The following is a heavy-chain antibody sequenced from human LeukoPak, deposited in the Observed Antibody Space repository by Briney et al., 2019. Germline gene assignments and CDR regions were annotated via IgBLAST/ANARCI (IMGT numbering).Heavy chain of an antibody. D-gene: IGHD1-1*01. CDR3: AKRALTVAFTGPGNYFDY. V-gene: IGHV3-23*01. Sequence: GGSLRLSCAASGFTFSSYTMNWVRQAPGKGLEWVSTISFSGRSTYYADSVKGRFTISRDNSKNTLYLQMNSLRAEDSAVYYCAKRALTVAFTGPGNYFDYWGQGTLVTVSS. CDR2: ISFSGRST. J-gene: IGHJ4*02. CDR1: GFTFSSYT.